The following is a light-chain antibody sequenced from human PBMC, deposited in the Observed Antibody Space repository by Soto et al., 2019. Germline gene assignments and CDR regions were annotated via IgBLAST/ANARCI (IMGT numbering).Light chain of an antibody. Sequence: DIQMTQSPSTLSASVGDRVIITCRASQSVSCWLAWYRQKPGKAPELLIYSASTLETGVPSRFSGSGSGTDFTLTVSRLQREDFATYYCQQYEIYPLTFGGGTKVEIK. J-gene: IGKJ4*01. CDR2: SAS. CDR3: QQYEIYPLT. CDR1: QSVSCW. V-gene: IGKV1-5*03.